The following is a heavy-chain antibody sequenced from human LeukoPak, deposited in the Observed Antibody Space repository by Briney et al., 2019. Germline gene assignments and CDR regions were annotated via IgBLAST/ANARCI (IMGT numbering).Heavy chain of an antibody. D-gene: IGHD6-13*01. Sequence: PGGSLRLSCAASGFTFSSYAMHWVRQAPGKGLEWVAVISYDGSNKYYADSVKGRFTISRDNSKNTLYLQMNSLRAEDTAVYYCARQQAPLFIAAAGPLDIWGQGTMVTVSS. CDR2: ISYDGSNK. CDR1: GFTFSSYA. CDR3: ARQQAPLFIAAAGPLDI. J-gene: IGHJ3*02. V-gene: IGHV3-30-3*01.